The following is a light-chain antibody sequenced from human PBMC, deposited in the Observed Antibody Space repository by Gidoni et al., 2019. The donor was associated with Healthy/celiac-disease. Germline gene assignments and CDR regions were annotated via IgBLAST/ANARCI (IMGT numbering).Light chain of an antibody. J-gene: IGKJ1*01. CDR3: QQYDNLPWT. V-gene: IGKV1-33*01. Sequence: DIQMTQSPSSLSASVGDRVTITCQASPDISNYLNWYQQKPGKAPKLLIYDASNLETGVPSRFSGSGSGTDFTFTISSLQPEDIAKYYCQQYDNLPWTFGQGTKVEIK. CDR2: DAS. CDR1: PDISNY.